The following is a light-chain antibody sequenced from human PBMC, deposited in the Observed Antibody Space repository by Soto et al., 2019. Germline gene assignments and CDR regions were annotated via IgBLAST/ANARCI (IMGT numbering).Light chain of an antibody. CDR1: QSVSSN. Sequence: EIVMTQSPATLSVSPGERATLSCRASQSVSSNLAWYQQKPGQAPRLLIYGASTRATGIPARFSGSGSGTEFTLTISSLQSEDFAVYYCQQYNNSPPVTFGHGTKLDIK. J-gene: IGKJ3*01. V-gene: IGKV3-15*01. CDR2: GAS. CDR3: QQYNNSPPVT.